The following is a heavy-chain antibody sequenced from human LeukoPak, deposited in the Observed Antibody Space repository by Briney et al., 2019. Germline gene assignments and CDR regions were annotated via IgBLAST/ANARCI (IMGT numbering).Heavy chain of an antibody. V-gene: IGHV3-48*02. CDR3: ARGRATGRSGGDY. Sequence: GESLRLSCAVSGFTFSSCSMNWVRQAPGKGLEWVSYISSGSSSIYYADSVKGRFTISRDNAENSLYLQMNSLRDEDTAVYYCARGRATGRSGGDYWGQGTLVTVSS. D-gene: IGHD3-9*01. CDR2: ISSGSSSI. J-gene: IGHJ4*02. CDR1: GFTFSSCS.